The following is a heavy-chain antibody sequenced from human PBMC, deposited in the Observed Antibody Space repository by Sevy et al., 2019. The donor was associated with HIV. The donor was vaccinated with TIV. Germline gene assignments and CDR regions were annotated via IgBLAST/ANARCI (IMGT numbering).Heavy chain of an antibody. CDR3: ARCPAWFGAYGLDV. D-gene: IGHD3-10*01. Sequence: ASVKVSCKASGYTFTGYAIHWVRQAPGQRLEWMGGINADNGNTKCSLTFQDRVNITRDASASTAYMELSSLRSEDTATYYCARCPAWFGAYGLDVWGLGTTVTVSS. J-gene: IGHJ6*02. CDR1: GYTFTGYA. V-gene: IGHV1-3*01. CDR2: INADNGNT.